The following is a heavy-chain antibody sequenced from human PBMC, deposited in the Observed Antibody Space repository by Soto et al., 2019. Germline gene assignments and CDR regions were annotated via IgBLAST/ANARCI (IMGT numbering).Heavy chain of an antibody. Sequence: SETLSLTCTVSGGSISSSSYYWGWIRQPPGKGLEWIGSIYYSGSTYYNPSLKSRVTISVDTSKNQFSLKLSSVTAADTAVYYCAKTAKYYYGSGRNYYFDYWGQGTLVTVSS. V-gene: IGHV4-39*01. CDR1: GGSISSSSYY. CDR3: AKTAKYYYGSGRNYYFDY. D-gene: IGHD3-10*01. CDR2: IYYSGST. J-gene: IGHJ4*02.